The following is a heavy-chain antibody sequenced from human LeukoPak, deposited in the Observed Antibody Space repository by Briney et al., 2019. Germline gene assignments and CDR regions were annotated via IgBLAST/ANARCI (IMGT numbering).Heavy chain of an antibody. CDR1: GYTFTGYY. CDR2: INPNSGGT. CDR3: ASSRIAAAGRGLSYYFDY. Sequence: ASVKVSCKASGYTFTGYYMHWVRQAPGQGLEWMGWINPNSGGTNYAQKFQGRVTMTRDTSISTAYMELSRLRSDDTAVYYCASSRIAAAGRGLSYYFDYWGQGTLVTVPS. D-gene: IGHD6-13*01. V-gene: IGHV1-2*02. J-gene: IGHJ4*02.